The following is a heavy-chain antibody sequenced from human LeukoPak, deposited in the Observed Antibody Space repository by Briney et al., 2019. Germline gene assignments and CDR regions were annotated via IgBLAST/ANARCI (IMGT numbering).Heavy chain of an antibody. D-gene: IGHD6-13*01. CDR3: ARAPYNIAAAGIFGQASQYNWFDP. CDR1: GYTFTSYY. V-gene: IGHV1-46*01. J-gene: IGHJ5*02. Sequence: ASVKVSCKASGYTFTSYYIHWVRQAPGHGLEWMGIINPSGGSTSYAQKFQGRVTMTRDTSTSTAYMELRSLRSDDTAVYYCARAPYNIAAAGIFGQASQYNWFDPWGQGTLVTVSS. CDR2: INPSGGST.